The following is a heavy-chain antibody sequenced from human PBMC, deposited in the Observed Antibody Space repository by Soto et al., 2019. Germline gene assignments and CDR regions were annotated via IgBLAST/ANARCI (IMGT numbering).Heavy chain of an antibody. D-gene: IGHD2-15*01. CDR3: AGGALYCSGGSCYPEYYYYGLDV. V-gene: IGHV4-31*03. CDR1: GGSISSGGYY. CDR2: IYHSGST. J-gene: IGHJ6*02. Sequence: PSETLSLTCTVSGGSISSGGYYWSWIRQRPGKGLEWIGYIYHSGSTYYKPSLKSRVTISADTSNNQFSLNLRSVTAADTAVYYCAGGALYCSGGSCYPEYYYYGLDVWGQGTTVTVSS.